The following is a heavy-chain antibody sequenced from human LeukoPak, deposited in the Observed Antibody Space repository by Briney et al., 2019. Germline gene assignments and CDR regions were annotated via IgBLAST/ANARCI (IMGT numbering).Heavy chain of an antibody. J-gene: IGHJ6*02. CDR3: ARVWDGYNPYYYYYGMDV. CDR1: GGSFSGYY. CDR2: INHSGSA. Sequence: PSETLSLTCAVYGGSFSGYYWSCIRQPQPPGKGLEWIGEINHSGSANYNPSLKSRVTISVDTSKNQFSLKLSSVAAEDTAVYYCARVWDGYNPYYYYYGMDVWGQGTTVTVSS. D-gene: IGHD5-24*01. V-gene: IGHV4-34*01.